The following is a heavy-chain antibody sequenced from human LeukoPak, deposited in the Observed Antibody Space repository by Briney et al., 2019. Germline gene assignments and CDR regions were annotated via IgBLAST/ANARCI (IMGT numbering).Heavy chain of an antibody. CDR2: ISGSGGSA. Sequence: GGSLRLSCAASGFTFSNYAMNWFRQAPGKGLDWVSAISGSGGSAYYADSVKGRFTISRDNSKNTLFLQMESLRHDDPAIYYCAKGLGDFGRTGGFDIWGQGTMVTVSS. CDR3: AKGLGDFGRTGGFDI. V-gene: IGHV3-23*01. CDR1: GFTFSNYA. D-gene: IGHD2-21*02. J-gene: IGHJ3*02.